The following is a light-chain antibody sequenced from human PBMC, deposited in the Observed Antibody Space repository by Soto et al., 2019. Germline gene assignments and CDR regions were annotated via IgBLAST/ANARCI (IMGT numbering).Light chain of an antibody. CDR2: DAS. J-gene: IGKJ4*01. Sequence: EIVLTQSPATLSLSPGERATLSCRASQSVSSYLAWYQQKPGQAPRLLIYDASNRATGIPARFSGSGSGTDFTLTISSLDPEDFAVYYCQQRSNWPELTFGGGTKVEIK. CDR3: QQRSNWPELT. V-gene: IGKV3-11*01. CDR1: QSVSSY.